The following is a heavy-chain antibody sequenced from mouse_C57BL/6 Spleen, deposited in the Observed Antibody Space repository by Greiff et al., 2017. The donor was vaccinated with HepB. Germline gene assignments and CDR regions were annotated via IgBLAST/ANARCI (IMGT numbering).Heavy chain of an antibody. Sequence: DVKLQESGPGMVKPSQSLSLTCTVTGYSITSGYDWHWIRHFPGNKLEWMGYISYSGSTNYNPSLKSRNSITHDTSKNHFFLKLNSVTTEDTATYYWAIGDYYGSSPLAYWGQGTLVTVSA. CDR1: GYSITSGYD. V-gene: IGHV3-1*01. CDR2: ISYSGST. J-gene: IGHJ3*01. CDR3: AIGDYYGSSPLAY. D-gene: IGHD1-1*01.